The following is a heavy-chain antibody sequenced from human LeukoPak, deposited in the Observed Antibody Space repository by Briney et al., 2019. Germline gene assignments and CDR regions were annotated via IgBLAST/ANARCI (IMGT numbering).Heavy chain of an antibody. Sequence: GGSLRLSCAASGFTFSIYAMSWVRQAPGKGLEWVSAFSGSGGSTYYADSVKGRFTISRDNSKNTLYLQMNSLRAEDTAVYYCAKDQVLGFSGSYSYWGQGTLVTVSS. CDR3: AKDQVLGFSGSYSY. J-gene: IGHJ4*02. V-gene: IGHV3-23*01. CDR2: FSGSGGST. D-gene: IGHD3-10*01. CDR1: GFTFSIYA.